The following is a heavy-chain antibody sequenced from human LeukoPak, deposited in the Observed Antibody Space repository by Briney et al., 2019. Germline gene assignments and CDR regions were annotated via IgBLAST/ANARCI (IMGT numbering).Heavy chain of an antibody. CDR3: AKDLSYGTIWPYFDS. V-gene: IGHV3-30*18. CDR2: ISFDGSDK. J-gene: IGHJ4*02. CDR1: GFSLGSFG. Sequence: GGSLRLSCAASGFSLGSFGMHWVRQAPGKGLECVAFISFDGSDKYYADSVKGRFTISRDNSRNTLYLQMSSLRSEDTAVFYCAKDLSYGTIWPYFDSRGQGTLVTVSS. D-gene: IGHD2/OR15-2a*01.